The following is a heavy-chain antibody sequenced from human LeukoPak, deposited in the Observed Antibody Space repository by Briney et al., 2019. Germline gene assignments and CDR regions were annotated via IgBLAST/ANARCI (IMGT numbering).Heavy chain of an antibody. Sequence: ASVKVSCKASGYTFTGYYMHWVRQAPGQGLEWMGWINPNSGGTNYAQKFQGRVTMTRDTSISTAYMELSRLRSDDTAVYYCARPYCSGGSCYNYFDYWRQGTLVTVSS. CDR3: ARPYCSGGSCYNYFDY. CDR1: GYTFTGYY. V-gene: IGHV1-2*02. J-gene: IGHJ4*02. CDR2: INPNSGGT. D-gene: IGHD2-15*01.